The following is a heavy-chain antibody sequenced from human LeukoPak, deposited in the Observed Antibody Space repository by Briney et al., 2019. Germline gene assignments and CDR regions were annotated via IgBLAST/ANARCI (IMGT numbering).Heavy chain of an antibody. D-gene: IGHD3-3*01. V-gene: IGHV1-69*01. Sequence: SVKVSCKASGGTFSSYAISWVRQAPGQGLEWMGGIIPIFGTANYAQKFQVRVTITADESTSTAYMELSSLRSEDTAVYYCAGLTYYDFWSGYYTWNYFDYWGQGTLVTVSS. CDR1: GGTFSSYA. CDR2: IIPIFGTA. J-gene: IGHJ4*02. CDR3: AGLTYYDFWSGYYTWNYFDY.